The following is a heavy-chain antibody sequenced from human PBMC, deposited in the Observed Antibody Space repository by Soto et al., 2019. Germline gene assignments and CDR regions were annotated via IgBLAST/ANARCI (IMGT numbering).Heavy chain of an antibody. D-gene: IGHD7-27*01. CDR1: GGSISSYY. CDR2: IYYSGST. Sequence: QVQLQESGPGLVKPSETLSLTCTVSGGSISSYYWSWIRQPPGKGLEWIGYIYYSGSTNYNPSPKSRVTISVDRSKNQFSRRLSSVTAADTAVCYCGSRWGDTFDIWGQGTMVTVSS. J-gene: IGHJ3*02. V-gene: IGHV4-59*12. CDR3: GSRWGDTFDI.